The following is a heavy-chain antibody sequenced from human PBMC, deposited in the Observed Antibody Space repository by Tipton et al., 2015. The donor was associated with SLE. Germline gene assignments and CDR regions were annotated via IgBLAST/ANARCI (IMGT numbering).Heavy chain of an antibody. CDR2: IYYSGST. J-gene: IGHJ4*02. D-gene: IGHD4-17*01. CDR3: ARQEGGDRAGY. CDR1: GGSISSSSYY. Sequence: LRLSCTASGGSISSSSYYWGWIRQPPGKGLEWIGSIYYSGSTYYNPSLKSRVTISVDTSKNQFSLKLSSVTAADTAVYYCARQEGGDRAGYWGQGTLVTVSS. V-gene: IGHV4-39*07.